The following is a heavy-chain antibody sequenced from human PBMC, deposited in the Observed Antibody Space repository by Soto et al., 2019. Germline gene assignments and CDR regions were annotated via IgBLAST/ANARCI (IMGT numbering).Heavy chain of an antibody. CDR2: ISSSSSYI. CDR3: ARDHCSSTSCWYFDL. CDR1: GFTFSSYS. V-gene: IGHV3-21*01. Sequence: LSLTCAASGFTFSSYSMNWVRQAPGKGLEWVSSISSSSSYIYYADSVKGRFTISRDNAKNSLYLQMNSLRAEDTAVYYCARDHCSSTSCWYFDLWGRGTLVTVSS. D-gene: IGHD2-2*01. J-gene: IGHJ2*01.